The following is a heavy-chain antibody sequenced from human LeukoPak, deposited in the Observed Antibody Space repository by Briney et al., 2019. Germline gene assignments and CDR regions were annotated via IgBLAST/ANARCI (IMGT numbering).Heavy chain of an antibody. CDR1: GDSMSGSKYF. D-gene: IGHD6-13*01. CDR2: IFYSGSA. Sequence: PSETLSLTCTVSGDSMSGSKYFWGWIRQPPGKGLEWFGNIFYSGSAYYNPSLKGRFTVSVDTPNNQFSLKVTSVTAADTALYFCARRGVTYSTSFFDKWGQGIMVTVSS. J-gene: IGHJ4*02. V-gene: IGHV4-39*01. CDR3: ARRGVTYSTSFFDK.